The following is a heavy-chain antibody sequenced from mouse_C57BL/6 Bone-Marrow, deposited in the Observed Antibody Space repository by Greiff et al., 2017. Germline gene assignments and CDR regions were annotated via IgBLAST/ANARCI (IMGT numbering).Heavy chain of an antibody. J-gene: IGHJ2*01. CDR1: GYTFTSYW. Sequence: VQLQQPGAELVKPGASVKMSCKASGYTFTSYWITWVKQRPGQGLEWIGDIYPGSGSTNYNEKLKSKATLTVDTSSSTAYMQLSSLTSEDSAVYYCASPYGSSPYYFDYWGQGTTLTVSS. CDR2: IYPGSGST. V-gene: IGHV1-55*01. D-gene: IGHD1-1*01. CDR3: ASPYGSSPYYFDY.